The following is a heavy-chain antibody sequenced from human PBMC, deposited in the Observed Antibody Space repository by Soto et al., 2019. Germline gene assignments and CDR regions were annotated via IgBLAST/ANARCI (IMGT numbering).Heavy chain of an antibody. V-gene: IGHV1-46*01. Sequence: QVQLVQPGAEVRKPGASMRFSCETSGYNFTQSYIHWVRQAPGQGLEWMGIINLRGGTTEYAHKFRGRVTVTGNTSRRTVYMELRSLRPEDTAVYFCARGPENSDVPRWDYWGQGTLLTVSS. CDR2: INLRGGTT. CDR1: GYNFTQSY. J-gene: IGHJ4*02. CDR3: ARGPENSDVPRWDY. D-gene: IGHD2-21*02.